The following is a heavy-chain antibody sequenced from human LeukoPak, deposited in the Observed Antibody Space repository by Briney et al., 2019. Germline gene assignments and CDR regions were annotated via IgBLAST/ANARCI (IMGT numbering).Heavy chain of an antibody. J-gene: IGHJ4*02. Sequence: GGSLRLSCAVSGFSFSTFGMHWVRQTPGKGLEWVSHISKDETNKYYADSVKGRFTISRDTSKNTLFLQMNSLRVEDTAVYYCAKDNPVLDSWGQGTLVTVSS. V-gene: IGHV3-30*18. CDR2: ISKDETNK. CDR3: AKDNPVLDS. CDR1: GFSFSTFG.